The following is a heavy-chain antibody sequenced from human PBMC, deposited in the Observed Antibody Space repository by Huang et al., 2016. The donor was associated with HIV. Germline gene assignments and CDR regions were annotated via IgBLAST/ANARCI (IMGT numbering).Heavy chain of an antibody. D-gene: IGHD5-12*01. CDR1: GFSFSSYW. CDR2: IKQDESER. J-gene: IGHJ4*02. V-gene: IGHV3-7*01. CDR3: ATMRGFNLLDS. Sequence: EVQLVESGGGLVQPGGSLRLSCAASGFSFSSYWMSWVRQAPGKGLEWLANIKQDESERYYGVSVNGRFTISRDNAKNSLYLQMSSLRVEDSAVYYCATMRGFNLLDSWGQGTLVTVSS.